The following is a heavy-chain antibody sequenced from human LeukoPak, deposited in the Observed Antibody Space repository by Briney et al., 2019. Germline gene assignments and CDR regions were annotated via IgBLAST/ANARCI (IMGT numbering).Heavy chain of an antibody. D-gene: IGHD6-13*01. Sequence: PGGSLRLSCAASGFTFSSYAMSWVRQAPGKGLEWVSAISGSGGSTYYADSVKGRFTISRDNSKNTLYLQMNSLRAEDTAVYYCAKAPSTIAAAGTWYFDYWGQGTLVTVSP. CDR1: GFTFSSYA. V-gene: IGHV3-23*01. J-gene: IGHJ4*02. CDR3: AKAPSTIAAAGTWYFDY. CDR2: ISGSGGST.